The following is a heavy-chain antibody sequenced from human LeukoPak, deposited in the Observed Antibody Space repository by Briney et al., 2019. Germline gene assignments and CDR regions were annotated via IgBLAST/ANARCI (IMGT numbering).Heavy chain of an antibody. D-gene: IGHD2-2*01. CDR2: MNPDSGNT. V-gene: IGHV1-8*01. CDR3: ARGSRYCSDISCYRTFDP. J-gene: IGHJ5*02. CDR1: GYTFTSYD. Sequence: SVKVSCKASGYTFTSYDINWVRQATGQGPEWMGWMNPDSGNTGYAQKFQGRVTMTRTTSINTAYMELRSLRSEDTAVYYCARGSRYCSDISCYRTFDPWGQGTLATVSS.